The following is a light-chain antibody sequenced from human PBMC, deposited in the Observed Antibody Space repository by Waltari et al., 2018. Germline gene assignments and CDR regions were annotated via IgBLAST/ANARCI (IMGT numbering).Light chain of an antibody. CDR2: RDD. CDR3: ATWDDSLGGYVV. V-gene: IGLV1-47*01. CDR1: SSHIGRNY. J-gene: IGLJ2*01. Sequence: SVLTQPPAASGTPGQRVTISCSGSSSHIGRNYVYWYQKVPGTAPKLLIYRDDQRPSGVPDRFSVSKSGTSASLAISGLRSEDEAEYYCATWDDSLGGYVVFGGGTKLTVL.